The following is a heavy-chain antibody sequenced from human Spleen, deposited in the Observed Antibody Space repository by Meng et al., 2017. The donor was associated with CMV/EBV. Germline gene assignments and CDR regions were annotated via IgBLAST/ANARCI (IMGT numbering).Heavy chain of an antibody. D-gene: IGHD4-23*01. CDR1: VFTVCCSY. CDR2: IGGGGGRA. V-gene: IGHV3-23*01. Sequence: SVFTVCCSYMSWLPQAPGEGLAWVCVIGGGGGRASCAGCVGGRFAISRDNSKNPLYLQMNSLRAEDTAVYYCAFEKDCGGNSILWFDPWGQGTLVTVSS. J-gene: IGHJ5*02. CDR3: AFEKDCGGNSILWFDP.